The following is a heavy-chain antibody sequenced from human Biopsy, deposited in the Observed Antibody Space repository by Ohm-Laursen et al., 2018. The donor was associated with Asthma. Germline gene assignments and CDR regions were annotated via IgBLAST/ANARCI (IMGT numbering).Heavy chain of an antibody. J-gene: IGHJ6*02. CDR1: SGSGGYMRSGNYY. V-gene: IGHV4-39*01. CDR2: IYYSRTT. D-gene: IGHD6-13*01. CDR3: VRGSSSWHHGPFHYYYGLDV. Sequence: SDTLSPTCSLSSGSGGYMRSGNYYWGWIRQPPGKGLEWIGSIYYSRTTYYNPSLESRVTVSADTSKNQFSLKLTSVTAADTAVYYCVRGSSSWHHGPFHYYYGLDVWGQGTTATVSS.